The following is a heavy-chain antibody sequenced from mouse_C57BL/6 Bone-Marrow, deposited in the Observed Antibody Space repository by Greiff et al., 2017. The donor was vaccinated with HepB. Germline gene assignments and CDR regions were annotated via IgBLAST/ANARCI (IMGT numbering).Heavy chain of an antibody. V-gene: IGHV1-26*01. CDR2: INPNNGGT. CDR3: APGSSGHHSFAY. D-gene: IGHD3-2*02. J-gene: IGHJ3*01. Sequence: EVQLQQSGPELVKPGASVKISCKASGYTFTDYYMNWVKQSHGKSLEWIGDINPNNGGTSYNQKFKGKATLTVDKSSSTAYMELRSLTSEDSAVYYCAPGSSGHHSFAYWGQGTLVTVSA. CDR1: GYTFTDYY.